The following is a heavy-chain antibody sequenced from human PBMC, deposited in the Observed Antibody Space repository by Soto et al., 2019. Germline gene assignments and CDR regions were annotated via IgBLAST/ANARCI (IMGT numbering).Heavy chain of an antibody. Sequence: QVHLVQSGAEVKKPGSSVKVSCKASGGSFSNYIFAWVRQAPEQGLEWMGGTIPMFATAQYAQKLQGRVTITADESTSTVYMDLTSLTSDDTAVYYCARGLFGQQWLVGFDTWGQGTLVTVSS. V-gene: IGHV1-69*01. J-gene: IGHJ4*02. D-gene: IGHD6-19*01. CDR2: TIPMFATA. CDR1: GGSFSNYI. CDR3: ARGLFGQQWLVGFDT.